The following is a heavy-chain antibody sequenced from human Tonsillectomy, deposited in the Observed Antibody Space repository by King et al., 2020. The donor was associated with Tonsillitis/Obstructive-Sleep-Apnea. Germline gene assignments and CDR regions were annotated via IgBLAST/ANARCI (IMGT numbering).Heavy chain of an antibody. Sequence: QLQESGPGLVKPSETLSLTCTVSGGSISSYYWSWIRPPPGKGLEWIGYIYYSGSTNYNPSLKSRVTISVDTSKNQFSLKLSSVTAADTAVYYCARANTAMVRGLDYWGQGTLVTVSS. CDR1: GGSISSYY. CDR2: IYYSGST. CDR3: ARANTAMVRGLDY. D-gene: IGHD5-18*01. J-gene: IGHJ4*02. V-gene: IGHV4-59*01.